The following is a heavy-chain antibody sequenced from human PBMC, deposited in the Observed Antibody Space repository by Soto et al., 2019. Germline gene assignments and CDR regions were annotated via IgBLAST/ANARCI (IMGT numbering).Heavy chain of an antibody. CDR1: GGTFSSYA. D-gene: IGHD2-21*02. V-gene: IGHV1-69*13. CDR2: IIPIFGTA. Sequence: GASVKVSCKASGGTFSSYAISWVRQAPGQGLEWMGGIIPIFGTANYAQKFQGRVTITADESTSTAYMELSSLRSEDTAVYYCAGGREVAYCGGDCYFYYYYYGMDVWGQGTTVTVSS. CDR3: AGGREVAYCGGDCYFYYYYYGMDV. J-gene: IGHJ6*02.